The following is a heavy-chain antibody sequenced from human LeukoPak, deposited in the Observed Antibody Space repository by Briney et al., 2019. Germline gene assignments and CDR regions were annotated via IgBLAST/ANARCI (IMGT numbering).Heavy chain of an antibody. CDR1: GFTFSSYG. J-gene: IGHJ4*02. D-gene: IGHD5-12*01. CDR2: IYYSGST. CDR3: ARDGVATILYYFDY. V-gene: IGHV4-39*07. Sequence: PGGSLRLSCAASGFTFSSYGMHWIRLPPGKGLEWIGSIYYSGSTYYNPSLKSRVTISVDTSKNQFSLKLSSVTAADTAVYYCARDGVATILYYFDYWGQGTLVTVSS.